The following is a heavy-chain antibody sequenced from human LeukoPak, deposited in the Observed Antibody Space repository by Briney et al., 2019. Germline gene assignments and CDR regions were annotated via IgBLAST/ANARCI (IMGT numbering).Heavy chain of an antibody. Sequence: PGRSLRLSCAASGFTFSSYAMHWVRQAPGKGLEWVAVISYDGSNKYYADSVKGRFTISRDNSKNTLYLQMNSLRAEDTAVYYCARDTYDGFWRRGAFDIWGQGTMVTVSS. CDR3: ARDTYDGFWRRGAFDI. D-gene: IGHD3/OR15-3a*01. CDR2: ISYDGSNK. J-gene: IGHJ3*02. CDR1: GFTFSSYA. V-gene: IGHV3-30-3*01.